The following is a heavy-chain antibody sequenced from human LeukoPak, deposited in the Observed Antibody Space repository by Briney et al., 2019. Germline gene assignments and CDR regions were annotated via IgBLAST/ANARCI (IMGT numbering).Heavy chain of an antibody. CDR3: ARDPDSYGSSYYGMDV. J-gene: IGHJ6*02. D-gene: IGHD5-18*01. Sequence: PGGSLRLSCAASGFTFSSYAMHWVRQAPGKGLEWVAVISYDGSNKYYADSVKGRFTISRDNSKNTLYLQMNSLRAEDTAVYYCARDPDSYGSSYYGMDVWGQGTTVTVSS. CDR1: GFTFSSYA. CDR2: ISYDGSNK. V-gene: IGHV3-30-3*01.